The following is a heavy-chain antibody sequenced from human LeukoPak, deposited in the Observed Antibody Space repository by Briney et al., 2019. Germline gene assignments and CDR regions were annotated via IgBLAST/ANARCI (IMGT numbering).Heavy chain of an antibody. CDR2: MSYDGSKK. J-gene: IGHJ3*02. V-gene: IGHV3-30-3*01. Sequence: GGSLRLSCAASEFPVSTYAMHWVRQAPGKGLEWMAVMSYDGSKKYYADSVKGRFTISRDNSKNTLYLQMNSLRAEDTAVYYCARDCRRSSGWYGAFDIWGRGTTVTVSS. D-gene: IGHD6-19*01. CDR1: EFPVSTYA. CDR3: ARDCRRSSGWYGAFDI.